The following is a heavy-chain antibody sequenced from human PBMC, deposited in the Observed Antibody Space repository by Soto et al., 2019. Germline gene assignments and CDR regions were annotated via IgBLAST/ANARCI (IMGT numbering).Heavy chain of an antibody. J-gene: IGHJ4*02. D-gene: IGHD5-12*01. V-gene: IGHV1-18*01. Sequence: QVQLVQSGAEVKKPGALVKVSCKTSGYTFSNYGINWVRQAPGQGLEWMGWISAYNGNTNFAQKLQGRVSLTTDTSSTTAYMELRSLTSDDTAVYYCARDLVPGYTGFSDYWGQGTLVTVSS. CDR3: ARDLVPGYTGFSDY. CDR2: ISAYNGNT. CDR1: GYTFSNYG.